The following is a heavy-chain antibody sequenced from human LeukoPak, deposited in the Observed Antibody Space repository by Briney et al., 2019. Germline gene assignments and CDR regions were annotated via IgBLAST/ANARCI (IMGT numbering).Heavy chain of an antibody. V-gene: IGHV3-48*03. CDR3: ARVLSDYECWSGYRPSSSDY. D-gene: IGHD3-3*01. Sequence: GGSPRLSXAASGFTFSSYEMNWVRQAPGKGLEWVSYISSSGSTIYYADSVKGRFTISRDNAKNSLYLQMNSLRAEDTAVYYCARVLSDYECWSGYRPSSSDYWGQGTLVTVSS. CDR1: GFTFSSYE. J-gene: IGHJ4*02. CDR2: ISSSGSTI.